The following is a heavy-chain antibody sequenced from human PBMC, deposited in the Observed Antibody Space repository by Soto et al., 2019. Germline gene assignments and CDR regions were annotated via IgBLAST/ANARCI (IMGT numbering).Heavy chain of an antibody. CDR1: GGSISSYY. Sequence: SETLSLTCTVSGGSISSYYWSWIRQPPGKGLEWIGEINHSGSTNYNPSLKSRVTISVDTSKNQFSLKLSSVTAADTAVYYCARAAPRYCSGGSCYSGRDCWGQGTLVTVSS. CDR2: INHSGST. D-gene: IGHD2-15*01. CDR3: ARAAPRYCSGGSCYSGRDC. V-gene: IGHV4-34*01. J-gene: IGHJ4*02.